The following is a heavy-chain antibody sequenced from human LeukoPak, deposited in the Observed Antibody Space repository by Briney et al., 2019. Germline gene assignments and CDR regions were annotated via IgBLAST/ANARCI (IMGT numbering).Heavy chain of an antibody. CDR3: ARSKAAAGPFDY. CDR1: GFTFSTYW. D-gene: IGHD6-13*01. V-gene: IGHV3-30-3*01. CDR2: ISYDGSNK. J-gene: IGHJ4*02. Sequence: PGGSLRLSCAASGFTFSTYWMHWVRQAPGKGLEWVAVISYDGSNKYYADSVKGRFTISRDNSKNTLYLQMNSLRAEDTAVYYCARSKAAAGPFDYWGQGTLVTVSS.